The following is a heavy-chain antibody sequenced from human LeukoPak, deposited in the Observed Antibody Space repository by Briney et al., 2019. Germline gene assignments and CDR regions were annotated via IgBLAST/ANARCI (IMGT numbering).Heavy chain of an antibody. CDR2: IYSGGST. J-gene: IGHJ4*02. V-gene: IGHV3-53*01. Sequence: GGSPRLSCAASGFTVSSNYMSWVRQAPGKGLEWVSVIYSGGSTYYADSVKGRFTISRDNSKNTLYLQMNSLRAEDTAVYYCARSDYYDSTISDYWGQGTLVTVSS. D-gene: IGHD3-22*01. CDR3: ARSDYYDSTISDY. CDR1: GFTVSSNY.